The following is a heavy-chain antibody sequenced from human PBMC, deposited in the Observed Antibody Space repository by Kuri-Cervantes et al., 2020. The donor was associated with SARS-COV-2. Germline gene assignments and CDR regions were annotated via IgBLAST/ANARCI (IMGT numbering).Heavy chain of an antibody. CDR2: INSNGSST. V-gene: IGHV3-74*01. CDR1: GFTFSSYG. CDR3: ARDPSYCTTGVCYRSYAFDI. J-gene: IGHJ3*02. D-gene: IGHD2-8*01. Sequence: GGSLRLSCAASGFTFSSYGMHWVRQAPGKGLAWVSRINSNGSSTSYADSVKGRFIISRDNATNKLYLQMNSLRAEDMTAYYCARDPSYCTTGVCYRSYAFDIWGQGTMVTVSS.